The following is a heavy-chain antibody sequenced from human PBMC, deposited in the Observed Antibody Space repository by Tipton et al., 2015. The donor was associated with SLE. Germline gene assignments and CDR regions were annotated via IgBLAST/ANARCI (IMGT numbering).Heavy chain of an antibody. CDR2: INHSGST. D-gene: IGHD3-3*01. CDR1: GGSISSYY. V-gene: IGHV4-34*01. Sequence: TLSLTCTVSGGSISSYYWSWIRQPPGKGLEWIGEINHSGSTNYNPSLKSRVTISVARTKNQFSLKLSSVTAADTAVYYCARGTSGYPDYWGQGTLVTVSS. J-gene: IGHJ4*02. CDR3: ARGTSGYPDY.